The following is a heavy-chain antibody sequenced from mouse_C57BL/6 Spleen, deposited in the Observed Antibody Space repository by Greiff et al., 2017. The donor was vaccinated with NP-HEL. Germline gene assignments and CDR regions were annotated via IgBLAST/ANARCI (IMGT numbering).Heavy chain of an antibody. D-gene: IGHD1-1*01. J-gene: IGHJ1*03. CDR2: IYPSDSET. V-gene: IGHV1-61*01. Sequence: QVQLQQPGAELVRPGSSVKLSCKASGYTFTSYWMDWVKQGPGQGLEWIGNIYPSDSETNYNQKFKDKATLTVDKSSSTAYMQLSSLTSEDSAVYYCARRMPITTVVWYFDVWGTGTTVTVSS. CDR1: GYTFTSYW. CDR3: ARRMPITTVVWYFDV.